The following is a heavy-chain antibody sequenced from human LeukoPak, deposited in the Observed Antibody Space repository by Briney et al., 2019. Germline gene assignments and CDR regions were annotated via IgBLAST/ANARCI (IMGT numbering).Heavy chain of an antibody. CDR2: IKQDGSEK. Sequence: GGSLRLSCAASGYTFSIYSMSCVRQAPGKGLEWVANIKQDGSEKYYVDSVKGRCTISRDNTKNSLYLQMNILRAQDTDVYDCGKDFSRWLFNPEDYCGQGSLVTASS. CDR3: GKDFSRWLFNPEDY. D-gene: IGHD3-22*01. CDR1: GYTFSIYS. V-gene: IGHV3-7*01. J-gene: IGHJ4*02.